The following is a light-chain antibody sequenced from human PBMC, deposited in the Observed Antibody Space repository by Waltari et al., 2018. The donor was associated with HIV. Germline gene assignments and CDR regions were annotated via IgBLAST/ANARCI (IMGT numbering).Light chain of an antibody. J-gene: IGLJ2*01. CDR3: AAWDDSLSGLV. Sequence: QSVLTQAPSASGTPGQRVTISCSGTNSNIGSNFVYWYQQVPGGAPKLLIYRNNQLATGVPDRLSGSESVTAASLAISGLRSEDEADYYCAAWDDSLSGLVFGGRTKLTVL. CDR1: NSNIGSNF. V-gene: IGLV1-47*01. CDR2: RNN.